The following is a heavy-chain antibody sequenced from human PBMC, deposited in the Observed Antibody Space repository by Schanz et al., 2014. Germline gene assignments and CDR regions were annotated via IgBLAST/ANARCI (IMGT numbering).Heavy chain of an antibody. CDR1: GFSFGNYG. J-gene: IGHJ5*02. V-gene: IGHV3-23*01. D-gene: IGHD1-1*01. CDR2: FDAHDGRA. Sequence: EVQLLESGGGLVQPGGSLRLSCEASGFSFGNYGMSWVRQAPGKGLEWVSGFDAHDGRAYYADSVKGRFTISRDNAKNSLCLQMNSLRPEDTAVYYCARGRVLESWGQGTLVTVSS. CDR3: ARGRVLES.